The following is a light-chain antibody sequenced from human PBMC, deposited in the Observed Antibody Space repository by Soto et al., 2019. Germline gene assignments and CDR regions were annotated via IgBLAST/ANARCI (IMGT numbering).Light chain of an antibody. CDR1: SSDVGDYKY. J-gene: IGLJ1*01. V-gene: IGLV2-14*01. CDR2: VVS. CDR3: ASYTSSDTPYV. Sequence: QPALTQPASVSGSPGQSITISCTGTSSDVGDYKYVSWYQQHPDKAPKLMIYVVSNRPSGVSNRFSGSKSGNTASLTISGLQADDEADYYCASYTSSDTPYVFGTGTKVTVL.